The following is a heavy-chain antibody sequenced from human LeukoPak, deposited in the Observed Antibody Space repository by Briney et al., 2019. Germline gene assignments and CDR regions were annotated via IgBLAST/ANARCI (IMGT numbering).Heavy chain of an antibody. D-gene: IGHD2-21*02. CDR2: IYYSGST. V-gene: IGHV4-59*01. J-gene: IGHJ4*02. CDR3: ARGLGDWLRFFDY. CDR1: GGSISSYY. Sequence: KPSETLSLTCTVSGGSISSYYWSWIRLPPGKGLEWIGYIYYSGSTNYNPSLKSRVTISVDTSKNQFSLKLSSVTAADTAVYYCARGLGDWLRFFDYWGQGTLVTVSS.